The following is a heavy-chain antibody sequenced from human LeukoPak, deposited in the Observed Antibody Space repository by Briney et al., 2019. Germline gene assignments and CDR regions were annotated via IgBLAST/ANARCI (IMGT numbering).Heavy chain of an antibody. V-gene: IGHV3-30*04. CDR2: ISYDGSNK. Sequence: SGGSLTLTCAASGITFSSYAMHWVRQPPGNGLEWEAVISYDGSNKSYADSANGRFTMSRDNSKKTLYLQMTSLRAEDTAVYYCARVMGRYCSSTSCYVDSWGQGTLVTVSS. J-gene: IGHJ4*02. CDR1: GITFSSYA. D-gene: IGHD2-2*01. CDR3: ARVMGRYCSSTSCYVDS.